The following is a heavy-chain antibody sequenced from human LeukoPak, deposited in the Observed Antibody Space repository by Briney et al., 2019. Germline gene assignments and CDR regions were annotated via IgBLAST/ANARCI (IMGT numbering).Heavy chain of an antibody. CDR3: ARITYGQRANFDY. D-gene: IGHD3-10*01. CDR1: GGTFSSYA. Sequence: ASVKVSCEASGGTFSSYAIGWVRQAPGQGLEWMGGIIPIFGTASYAQKFQGRVTITADESASTAYMELSSLRSEDTAVYYCARITYGQRANFDYWGQGTLVTVSS. J-gene: IGHJ4*02. V-gene: IGHV1-69*13. CDR2: IIPIFGTA.